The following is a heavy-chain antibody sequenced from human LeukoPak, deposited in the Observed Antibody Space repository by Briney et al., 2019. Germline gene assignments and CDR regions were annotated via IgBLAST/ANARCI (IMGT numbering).Heavy chain of an antibody. Sequence: GGSLRLSCEASGFSLSSYEMNWVRQAPGKGLEWVSHISSRGSTIYYADSVKGRFTISRDNAKNSLYLQMNSLRAEDTAVYYCTRGGSSWYWLDYWGQGTLVTVSS. V-gene: IGHV3-48*03. CDR1: GFSLSSYE. D-gene: IGHD6-13*01. CDR2: ISSRGSTI. J-gene: IGHJ4*02. CDR3: TRGGSSWYWLDY.